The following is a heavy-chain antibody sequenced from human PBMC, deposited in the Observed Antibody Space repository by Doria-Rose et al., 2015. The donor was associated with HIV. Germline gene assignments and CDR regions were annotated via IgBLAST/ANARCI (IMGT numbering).Heavy chain of an antibody. CDR1: GGSFSGYY. CDR2: INHSGST. V-gene: IGHV4-34*01. Sequence: QVQLQESGAGLVKPSETLSLTCAVFGGSFSGYYWSWIRQPPGKGLEWIGEINHSGSTNYNTCLKGRVTISLDTSKNLFSLKLSSVTAADTAVYYCARGLLRGGWNDVDYYYGMDVWGQGTTVTVSS. J-gene: IGHJ6*02. D-gene: IGHD1-1*01. CDR3: ARGLLRGGWNDVDYYYGMDV.